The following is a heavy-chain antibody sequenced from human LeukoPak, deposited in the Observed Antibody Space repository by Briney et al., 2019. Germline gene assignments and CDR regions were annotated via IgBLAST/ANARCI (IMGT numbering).Heavy chain of an antibody. J-gene: IGHJ4*02. V-gene: IGHV3-30*18. Sequence: GGSLRLSCAASGFTFSSYGMHWVRQAPGKGLEWVAVISYDGSNKYYADSVKGRFTISRDNSKNTLYLQMNSLRAEDTAVYYCAKARGRYDFWSGYYILDYWGQGTLVTVSS. D-gene: IGHD3-3*01. CDR1: GFTFSSYG. CDR3: AKARGRYDFWSGYYILDY. CDR2: ISYDGSNK.